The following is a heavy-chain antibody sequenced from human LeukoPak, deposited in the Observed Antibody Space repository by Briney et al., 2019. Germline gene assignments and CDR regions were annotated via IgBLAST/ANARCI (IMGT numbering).Heavy chain of an antibody. D-gene: IGHD1-26*01. CDR1: GFTFSSYT. CDR2: ISGSGGSS. Sequence: PGGSLRLSCAASGFTFSSYTISWVRQAPGKGLEWVSAISGSGGSSFYADSVKGRFTISRDNSKNTLYLQMNSLRAEDTAVYYCAKGRSGPYYYYGMDVWGQGTTVTVSS. CDR3: AKGRSGPYYYYGMDV. J-gene: IGHJ6*02. V-gene: IGHV3-23*01.